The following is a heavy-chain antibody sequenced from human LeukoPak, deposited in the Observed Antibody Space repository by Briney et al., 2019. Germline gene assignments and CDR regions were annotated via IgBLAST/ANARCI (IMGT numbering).Heavy chain of an antibody. CDR3: ARENYQGAFDI. J-gene: IGHJ3*02. Sequence: PSEPLSLTCAVSNNFIRTGYYWGWIRQPQGKELEWIGSIYHSGSTYYNPSLKSRLTISLDTSKSHFSLNLSSVTAADTAVYYCARENYQGAFDIWGQGTMVTVSS. D-gene: IGHD1-7*01. V-gene: IGHV4-38-2*01. CDR1: NNFIRTGYY. CDR2: IYHSGST.